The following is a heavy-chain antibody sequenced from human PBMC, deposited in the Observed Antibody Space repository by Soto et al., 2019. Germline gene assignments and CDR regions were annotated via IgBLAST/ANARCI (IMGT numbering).Heavy chain of an antibody. D-gene: IGHD3-3*01. CDR1: GGSISSYY. Sequence: SETLSLTCTVSGGSISSYYWSWIRQPPGKGLEWIGYIYYSGSTNYNPSLKSRVTISVDTSKNQFSLKLSSVTAADTAVYYCARARSGSGYYYYYYYMDVWGKGTTVTVSS. CDR3: ARARSGSGYYYYYYYMDV. V-gene: IGHV4-59*01. J-gene: IGHJ6*03. CDR2: IYYSGST.